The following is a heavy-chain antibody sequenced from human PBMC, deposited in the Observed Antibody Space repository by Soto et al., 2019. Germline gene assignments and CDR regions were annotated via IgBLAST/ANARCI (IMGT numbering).Heavy chain of an antibody. V-gene: IGHV4-59*05. CDR1: GGYSSSHC. CDR3: ARHVGGVRGGYGMDV. Sequence: SLPNSLPSSVAGGYSSSHCCRCIRKTQGKGLEWIWSIDYSGSTHYTPSLKSRVTISVDTSKNQFSLKLSSVTAADTAVYYCARHVGGVRGGYGMDVWGQGTTVTVSS. CDR2: IDYSGST. D-gene: IGHD3-10*01. J-gene: IGHJ6*02.